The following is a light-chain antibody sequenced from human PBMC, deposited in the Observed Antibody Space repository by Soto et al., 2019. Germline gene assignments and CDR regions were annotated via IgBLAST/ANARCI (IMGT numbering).Light chain of an antibody. CDR2: KAS. Sequence: DIQMTQSPSTLSASVGDRVTITCRASQSISIWLAWYQQKPGKAPKLVIYKASSLESGVPSRFSCSGSGTEFTLNISSLQPDDFATYYCQQYNSFPTFGQGTKVEIK. J-gene: IGKJ1*01. V-gene: IGKV1-5*03. CDR1: QSISIW. CDR3: QQYNSFPT.